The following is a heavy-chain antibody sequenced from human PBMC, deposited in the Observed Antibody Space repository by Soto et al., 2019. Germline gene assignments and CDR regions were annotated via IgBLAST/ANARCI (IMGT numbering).Heavy chain of an antibody. CDR3: ARADYSNSLWWFDP. Sequence: ASVKVSCKASGGTFSSYAISWVRQAPGQGLEWMGGINPSGGSTSYAQKFQGRVTMTRDTSTSTVYMELSSLRSEDTAVYYCARADYSNSLWWFDPWGQGTLVTVSS. CDR1: GGTFSSYA. CDR2: INPSGGST. D-gene: IGHD4-4*01. V-gene: IGHV1-46*01. J-gene: IGHJ5*02.